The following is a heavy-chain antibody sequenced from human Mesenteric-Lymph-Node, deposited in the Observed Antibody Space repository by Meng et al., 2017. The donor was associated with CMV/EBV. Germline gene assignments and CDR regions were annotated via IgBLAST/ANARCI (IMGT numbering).Heavy chain of an antibody. V-gene: IGHV3-74*01. J-gene: IGHJ6*02. CDR1: GFTLGRNS. Sequence: GESLKISCVVSGFTLGRNSMHWVRQAPGKGLVWVSRVNSDESSTIYADSVRGRFTISRDNAKNTLYLQMNSLRAEDTAVYYCARGGVRYQLQSPYYYHGLDVWGQGTTVTVSS. CDR3: ARGGVRYQLQSPYYYHGLDV. D-gene: IGHD2-2*01. CDR2: VNSDESST.